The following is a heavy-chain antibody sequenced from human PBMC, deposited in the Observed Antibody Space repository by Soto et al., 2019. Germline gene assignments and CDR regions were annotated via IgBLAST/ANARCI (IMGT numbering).Heavy chain of an antibody. Sequence: PGGSLRLSWAASGFTFSSYTMNWVRQAPGKGLEWVSSINSSSSYIYYATSVKGRFTISRDKAKNSLFLQMNSLRAEDTAVYYCARDDCTNGVCYPHWGQGTLVTVSS. D-gene: IGHD2-8*01. V-gene: IGHV3-21*01. CDR3: ARDDCTNGVCYPH. J-gene: IGHJ1*01. CDR2: INSSSSYI. CDR1: GFTFSSYT.